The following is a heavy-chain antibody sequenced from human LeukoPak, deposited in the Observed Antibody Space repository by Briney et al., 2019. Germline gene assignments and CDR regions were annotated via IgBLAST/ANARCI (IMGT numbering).Heavy chain of an antibody. Sequence: AETLSLTCTVSGGSISNYHWSWIRQPAGKGLEWIGQIHTSGSTNYNPPLKSRVSMSIDTTEDQVSLTIRSVTAADTAFYYCARRDISSGWSFDYWGQGTLVTVSS. J-gene: IGHJ4*02. CDR3: ARRDISSGWSFDY. CDR2: IHTSGST. CDR1: GGSISNYH. V-gene: IGHV4-4*07. D-gene: IGHD6-19*01.